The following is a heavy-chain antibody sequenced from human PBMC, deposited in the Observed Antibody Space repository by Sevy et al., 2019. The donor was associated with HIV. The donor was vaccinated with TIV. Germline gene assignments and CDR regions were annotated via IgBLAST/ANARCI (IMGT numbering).Heavy chain of an antibody. J-gene: IGHJ6*02. D-gene: IGHD3-22*01. CDR3: AREGSPYDTYYYYYGMDV. CDR2: IKQDGSEK. V-gene: IGHV3-7*01. Sequence: GGSLRLSCAASGFTFNSYWMSWVRQAPGKGLEWVANIKQDGSEKYYVDSVKGRFIISRDNSQNSLFLQMNTLRAEDTAVYYCAREGSPYDTYYYYYGMDVWGQGTTVTVSS. CDR1: GFTFNSYW.